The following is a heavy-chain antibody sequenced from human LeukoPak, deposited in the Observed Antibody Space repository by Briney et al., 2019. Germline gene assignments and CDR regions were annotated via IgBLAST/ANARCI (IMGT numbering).Heavy chain of an antibody. CDR2: ISSSGSTI. D-gene: IGHD1-26*01. J-gene: IGHJ4*02. CDR3: ARPGSYLYDY. CDR1: GLIFSSYE. V-gene: IGHV3-48*03. Sequence: PGGSLRLSCAASGLIFSSYEMNCARQAPGKGLEWVSYISSSGSTIYYADPVKGRFTISRDNAKNSLYLQMNSLRAEDTAVYYCARPGSYLYDYWGQGTLVTVSS.